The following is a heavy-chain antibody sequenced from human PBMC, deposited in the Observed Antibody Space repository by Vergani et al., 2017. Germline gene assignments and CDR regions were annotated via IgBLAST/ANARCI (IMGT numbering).Heavy chain of an antibody. J-gene: IGHJ6*02. CDR3: ARALDTAMGRGGYYYYGMDV. CDR2: ISSSSSYT. D-gene: IGHD5-18*01. Sequence: QLVYSGGGLVKPGGSLRLSCAASGFTFSDYYLSWIRQAPGKGLEWVSYISSSSSYTNYADSVKGRFTISRDNAKNSLYLQMNSLRAEDTAVYYCARALDTAMGRGGYYYYGMDVWGQGTTVTVSS. V-gene: IGHV3-11*06. CDR1: GFTFSDYY.